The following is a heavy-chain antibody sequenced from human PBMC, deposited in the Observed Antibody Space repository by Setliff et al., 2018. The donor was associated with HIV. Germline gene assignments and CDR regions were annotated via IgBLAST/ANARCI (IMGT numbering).Heavy chain of an antibody. V-gene: IGHV1-69*13. Sequence: ASVKVSCKTSRGTFSSFALSWVRQAPGQGLEWMGGIIPTFGTSNYAQKFQGRVTITADESMTTAYMELSGLKYEDTAVYYCAAVGYHDSSGLHDCWGPGTLVTVSS. CDR3: AAVGYHDSSGLHDC. CDR1: RGTFSSFA. CDR2: IIPTFGTS. J-gene: IGHJ4*02. D-gene: IGHD3-22*01.